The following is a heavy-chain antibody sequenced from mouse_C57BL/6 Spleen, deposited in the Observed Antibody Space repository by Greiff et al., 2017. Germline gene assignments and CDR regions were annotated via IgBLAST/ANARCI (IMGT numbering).Heavy chain of an antibody. CDR3: ARTAQATVAY. CDR2: NYPGNGET. D-gene: IGHD3-2*02. CDR1: GYAFSSSW. Sequence: QVQLKQSGPELVKPGASVKISCKASGYAFSSSWMTWVKQRPGKGLEWIGRNYPGNGETNYNGKFKGKATLTADKYSSTDDMQLSSLTSEDSAVYFCARTAQATVAYWGQVTLVTVSA. V-gene: IGHV1-82*01. J-gene: IGHJ3*01.